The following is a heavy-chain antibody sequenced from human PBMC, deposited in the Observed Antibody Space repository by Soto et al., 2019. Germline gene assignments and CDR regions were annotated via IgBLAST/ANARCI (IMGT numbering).Heavy chain of an antibody. V-gene: IGHV2-5*02. D-gene: IGHD3-10*01. CDR3: AHSRNLITEDAQVGDFDY. CDR1: GFSLTTAGVG. Sequence: QINLKESGPTLVKPTQTLMLTCSFSGFSLTTAGVGVGWVRQSPGEALEWLALIYWDDDERYSPSLKTRLTITKDTSKNQVVLKMTNMAPVDTATYYCAHSRNLITEDAQVGDFDYWGQGTLVTVSS. J-gene: IGHJ4*02. CDR2: IYWDDDE.